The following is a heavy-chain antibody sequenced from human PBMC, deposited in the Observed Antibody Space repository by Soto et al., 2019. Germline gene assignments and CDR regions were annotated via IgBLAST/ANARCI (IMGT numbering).Heavy chain of an antibody. CDR2: ISGSGGST. CDR3: AITDTRGHAFDI. J-gene: IGHJ3*02. D-gene: IGHD3-10*01. V-gene: IGHV3-23*01. CDR1: GFPFSIYA. Sequence: PGGSLRLSCAASGFPFSIYAMSLVRQAPGKGLEWVSAISGSGGSTYYADSVKGRFTISRDNSKNTLYLQMNSLRAEDTAVYYCAITDTRGHAFDISGQGTMVTVSS.